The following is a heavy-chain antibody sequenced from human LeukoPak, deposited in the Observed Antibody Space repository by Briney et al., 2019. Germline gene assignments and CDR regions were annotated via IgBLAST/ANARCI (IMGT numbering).Heavy chain of an antibody. Sequence: ASVKVSCKASGYTFTSYDINWVRQATGHVLEWMGWMNPNSGNTGYAQKFQGRVTMTRNTSISTAYMELSSLRSEDTAVYYCARSLAVAGPWVDYWGQGTLVTVSS. V-gene: IGHV1-8*01. CDR2: MNPNSGNT. CDR3: ARSLAVAGPWVDY. CDR1: GYTFTSYD. D-gene: IGHD6-19*01. J-gene: IGHJ4*02.